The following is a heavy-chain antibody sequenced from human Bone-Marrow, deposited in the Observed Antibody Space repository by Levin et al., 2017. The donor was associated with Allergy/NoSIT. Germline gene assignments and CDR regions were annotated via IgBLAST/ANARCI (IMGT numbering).Heavy chain of an antibody. CDR3: SKDAEDWLSITTYAYYGADV. CDR2: ISESGGLT. J-gene: IGHJ6*02. V-gene: IGHV3-23*01. D-gene: IGHD3/OR15-3a*01. CDR1: GFKFENYV. Sequence: GGSLRLSCAASGFKFENYVMSWVRQAPGKGLEWVSSISESGGLTYYADSLKGRFTVSRDNSRRILSLQMNNLRSEDTAPYYCSKDAEDWLSITTYAYYGADVWGHGTTVTVSS.